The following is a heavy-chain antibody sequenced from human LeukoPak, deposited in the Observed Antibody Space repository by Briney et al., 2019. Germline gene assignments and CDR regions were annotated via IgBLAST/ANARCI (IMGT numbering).Heavy chain of an antibody. D-gene: IGHD3-3*01. Sequence: ASVKVSCKASGYTFTSYDINWVRQATGQGLEWMGWMNPDSGNTGYAQNFQGRVTMTRNTSISTAYMELSSLRSEDTAVYYCARGDDFWSGYGYHYMDVWGKGTTVTVSS. CDR1: GYTFTSYD. V-gene: IGHV1-8*01. CDR3: ARGDDFWSGYGYHYMDV. CDR2: MNPDSGNT. J-gene: IGHJ6*03.